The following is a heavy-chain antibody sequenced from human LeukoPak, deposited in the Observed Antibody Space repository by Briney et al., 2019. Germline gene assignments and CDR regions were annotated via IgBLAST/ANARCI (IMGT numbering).Heavy chain of an antibody. CDR3: ARAIGDFGRYGVDV. CDR1: GFTFSSYD. Sequence: PGGSLRLSCAASGFTFSSYDMKWVRQAPGKGLLWVSYISSSGSTIYYADYVKGRFTISRDNAKNSLYLQMNSLRVEDTAVYYCARAIGDFGRYGVDVWGQGTTITVFS. CDR2: ISSSGSTI. J-gene: IGHJ6*02. V-gene: IGHV3-48*03. D-gene: IGHD4-17*01.